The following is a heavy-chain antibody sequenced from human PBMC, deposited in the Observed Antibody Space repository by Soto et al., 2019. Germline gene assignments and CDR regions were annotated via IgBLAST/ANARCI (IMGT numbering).Heavy chain of an antibody. CDR3: ARSPRNWGFDY. Sequence: SETLSLTCTVSGGSISSYYWSWIRQPPGKGLEWIGYIHYSGSTKYNPSLKSRVTISVDTSKNQFSLKLSSVTAADTAVYYCARSPRNWGFDYWGLGTLVTVSS. D-gene: IGHD7-27*01. CDR1: GGSISSYY. CDR2: IHYSGST. V-gene: IGHV4-59*08. J-gene: IGHJ4*02.